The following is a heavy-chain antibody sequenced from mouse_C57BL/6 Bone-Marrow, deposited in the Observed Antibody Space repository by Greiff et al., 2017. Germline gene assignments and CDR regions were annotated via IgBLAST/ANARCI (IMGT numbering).Heavy chain of an antibody. CDR2: ILPGSGST. CDR3: ASGIYYEYDVLWYFDV. CDR1: GYTFTGYW. D-gene: IGHD2-4*01. J-gene: IGHJ1*03. Sequence: QVQLQQSGAELMKPGASVKLSCKATGYTFTGYWIEWVKQRPGHGLEWIGEILPGSGSTNYNEKFKGKATFTADTSSNTAYMQLSSLTTEDSAIYYCASGIYYEYDVLWYFDVWGTGTTVTVSS. V-gene: IGHV1-9*01.